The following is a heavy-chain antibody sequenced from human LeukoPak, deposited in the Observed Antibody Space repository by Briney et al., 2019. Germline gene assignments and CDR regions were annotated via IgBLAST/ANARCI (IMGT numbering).Heavy chain of an antibody. V-gene: IGHV3-48*04. J-gene: IGHJ4*02. CDR1: GFTFSSYS. D-gene: IGHD1-26*01. CDR2: ISLSGSTI. CDR3: ARVRYSGSYGNFDY. Sequence: GGSLRLSCAASGFTFSSYSMNWVRQAPGKGLEWVSYISLSGSTIYYADSVKGRFTISRDNAKNSLYLQMNSLRAEDTAVYYCARVRYSGSYGNFDYWGQGTLVTVSS.